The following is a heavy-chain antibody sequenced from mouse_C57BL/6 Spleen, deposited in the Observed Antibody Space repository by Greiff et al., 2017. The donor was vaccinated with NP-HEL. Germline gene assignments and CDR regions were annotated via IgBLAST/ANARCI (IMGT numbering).Heavy chain of an antibody. D-gene: IGHD1-1*01. V-gene: IGHV1-7*01. J-gene: IGHJ1*03. CDR2: INPRSGYT. Sequence: QVQLQQSGAELAKPGASVKLSCKASGYTFTSYWMHWVKQRPGQGLEWIGYINPRSGYTKYNQKLKDKATLTADKSSSTAYMQLSSLTYEDAAGYYCARDGSSSWYFDVWGTGTTVTVSS. CDR1: GYTFTSYW. CDR3: ARDGSSSWYFDV.